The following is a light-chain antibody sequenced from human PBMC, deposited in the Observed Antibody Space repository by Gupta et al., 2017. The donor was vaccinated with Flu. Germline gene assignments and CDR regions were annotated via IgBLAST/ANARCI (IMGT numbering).Light chain of an antibody. V-gene: IGLV2-11*01. CDR2: DVV. J-gene: IGLJ3*02. Sequence: HSALTQPRSVSGSPGPSVTLSCTGTNNDVGGYNYLSWYRQHLGKAPTLVIFDVVERPSGVPGRFSGSKSGDTAPLTISGLQTEDEADYFCCSYAGSNTWVFGGGTKVTVL. CDR1: NNDVGGYNY. CDR3: CSYAGSNTWV.